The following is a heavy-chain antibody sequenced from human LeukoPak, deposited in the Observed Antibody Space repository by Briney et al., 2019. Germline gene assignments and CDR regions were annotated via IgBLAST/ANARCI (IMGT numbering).Heavy chain of an antibody. V-gene: IGHV1-18*01. CDR1: GYTFTTYG. CDR2: ISAYNGDT. D-gene: IGHD3-22*01. CDR3: ARILYYDSSGPPDY. Sequence: GASVKVSCKASGYTFTTYGISWVRQAPGQGLELMGWISAYNGDTNYAQRLQGRVTMTTDTSTSTAYMELRSLRSDDTAVYYCARILYYDSSGPPDYWGQGTLVTVSS. J-gene: IGHJ4*02.